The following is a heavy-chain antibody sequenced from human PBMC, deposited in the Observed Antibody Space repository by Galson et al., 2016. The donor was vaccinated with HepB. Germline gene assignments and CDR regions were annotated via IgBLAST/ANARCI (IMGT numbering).Heavy chain of an antibody. CDR1: GFSFGSYW. J-gene: IGHJ4*02. D-gene: IGHD3-22*01. Sequence: SLRLSCAGSGFSFGSYWMSWVRQSPGKGLEWVANITPHGSQKYYVDSVDGRCTISRDNAKNSLYLQMNSLRAEDTALYYCTRDGTLRPLGYWGQGTLVTVSS. V-gene: IGHV3-7*03. CDR3: TRDGTLRPLGY. CDR2: ITPHGSQK.